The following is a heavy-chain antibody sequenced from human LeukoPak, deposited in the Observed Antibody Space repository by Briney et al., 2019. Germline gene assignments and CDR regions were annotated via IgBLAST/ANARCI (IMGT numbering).Heavy chain of an antibody. D-gene: IGHD4-17*01. CDR3: ARATYDYGDYFGDY. J-gene: IGHJ4*02. V-gene: IGHV3-11*01. CDR1: GFIFTTYW. CDR2: ISSSGSTI. Sequence: GGSLRLSCAASGFIFTTYWMSWVRQAPGKGLEWVSYISSSGSTIYYADSVKGRFTISRDNAKNSLYLQMNSLRAEDMAVYYCARATYDYGDYFGDYWGQGTLVTVSS.